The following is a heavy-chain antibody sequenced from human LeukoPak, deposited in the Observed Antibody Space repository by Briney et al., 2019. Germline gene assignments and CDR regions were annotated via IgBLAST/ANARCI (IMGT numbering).Heavy chain of an antibody. CDR3: ARGDIVVVVAATLGDAFDI. J-gene: IGHJ3*02. Sequence: WVRQAPGKGLEWXSSIGVSGGRRYYADSVKGRFTISRDDSKNTLYLQMNSLRAEDTAVYYCARGDIVVVVAATLGDAFDIWGQGTMVTVSS. CDR2: IGVSGGRR. D-gene: IGHD2-15*01. V-gene: IGHV3-23*01.